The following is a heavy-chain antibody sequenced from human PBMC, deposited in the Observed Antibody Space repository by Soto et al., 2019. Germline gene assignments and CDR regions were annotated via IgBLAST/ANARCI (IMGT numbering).Heavy chain of an antibody. CDR3: AIRHCSSTSCYSGTYYFDY. Sequence: PSETLSLTCTVSGGSISSSSYYWGWIRQPPGKGLEWIGSIYYSGSTYYNQSLKSRVTISVDTSKNQFSLKLSSVTAADTAVYYCAIRHCSSTSCYSGTYYFDYWGQGTLVTVSS. V-gene: IGHV4-39*01. CDR1: GGSISSSSYY. J-gene: IGHJ4*02. D-gene: IGHD2-2*01. CDR2: IYYSGST.